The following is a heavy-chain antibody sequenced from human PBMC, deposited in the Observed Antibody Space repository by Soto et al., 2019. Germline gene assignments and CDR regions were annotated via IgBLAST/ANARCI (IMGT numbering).Heavy chain of an antibody. V-gene: IGHV1-69*13. J-gene: IGHJ5*02. CDR3: AKAAQTRFNWNDLGNWFDP. CDR1: GGTFSRYA. CDR2: IIPIFGIP. Sequence: SVKVSCKESGGTFSRYAIAWVRQAPGQGLEWMGGIIPIFGIPNYAQKFQGRVAITADESTNTAYRELSSLRSDDTAVYYCAKAAQTRFNWNDLGNWFDPWGQGTLVTSPQ. D-gene: IGHD1-1*01.